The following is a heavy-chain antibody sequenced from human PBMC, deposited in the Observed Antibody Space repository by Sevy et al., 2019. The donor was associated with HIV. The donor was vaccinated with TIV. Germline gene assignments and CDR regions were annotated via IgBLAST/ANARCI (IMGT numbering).Heavy chain of an antibody. CDR2: IWFDGSNT. CDR1: GFTFSTYG. CDR3: ARDLEFYDYGDYGPAFMPDY. V-gene: IGHV3-33*01. Sequence: GGSLRLSCAASGFTFSTYGMHWVRQAPGKGLEWVAVIWFDGSNTYYSDSVKGRFTISRDNAKNTLHLQMNSLRAEDTAVYYCARDLEFYDYGDYGPAFMPDYWGKGTLVTVSS. D-gene: IGHD4-17*01. J-gene: IGHJ4*02.